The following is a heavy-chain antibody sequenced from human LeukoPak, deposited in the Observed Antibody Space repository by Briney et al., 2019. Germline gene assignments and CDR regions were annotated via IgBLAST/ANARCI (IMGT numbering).Heavy chain of an antibody. CDR3: ARGAIYCSSTSCPNWFDP. Sequence: SETLSLTCTVSGGSISSYYWSWIRQPAGKGLEWIGRIHTSGSTNYSPSLKSRVTMSVDTSKNQFSLKLSSVTAADTAVYYCARGAIYCSSTSCPNWFDPWGQGTLVTVSS. J-gene: IGHJ5*02. CDR2: IHTSGST. CDR1: GGSISSYY. D-gene: IGHD2-2*01. V-gene: IGHV4-4*07.